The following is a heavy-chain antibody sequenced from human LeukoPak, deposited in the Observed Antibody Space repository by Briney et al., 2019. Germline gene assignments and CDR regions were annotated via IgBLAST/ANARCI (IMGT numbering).Heavy chain of an antibody. CDR2: ISWNSGSI. CDR3: AKDKSGGWYDYFDY. D-gene: IGHD6-19*01. J-gene: IGHJ4*02. Sequence: PGGSLRLSCAASGFTFDDYAMHWVRQAPGKGLEWVSGISWNSGSIGYADSVKGRFTISRDNAKNSLYLQMNSLRAEDTALYYRAKDKSGGWYDYFDYWGQGTLVTVSS. CDR1: GFTFDDYA. V-gene: IGHV3-9*01.